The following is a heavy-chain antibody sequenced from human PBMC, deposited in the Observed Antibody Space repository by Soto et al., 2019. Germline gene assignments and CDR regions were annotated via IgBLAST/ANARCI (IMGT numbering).Heavy chain of an antibody. CDR1: GFTFSSYA. V-gene: IGHV3-23*01. Sequence: GGSLRLSCAASGFTFSSYAMSWVRQAPGKGLEWVSAISGSGGSTYYADPVKGRFTISRDNSKNTLYLQMNSLRAEDTAVYYCAKVVSYYYDSSGYYPDYWGQGTLVTLSS. CDR3: AKVVSYYYDSSGYYPDY. CDR2: ISGSGGST. J-gene: IGHJ4*02. D-gene: IGHD3-22*01.